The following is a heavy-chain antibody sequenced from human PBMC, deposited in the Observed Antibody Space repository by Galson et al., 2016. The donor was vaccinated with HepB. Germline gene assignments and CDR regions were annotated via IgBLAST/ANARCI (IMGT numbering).Heavy chain of an antibody. V-gene: IGHV1-18*01. CDR2: ISAYNGNT. Sequence: SVKVSCKASGYTFTSYGISWVRQAPGQGLEWMGWISAYNGNTNYAQKLQGWVTMTRDTSISTAYMELTSLTSDATAIYYCATSTGYRSGWGAFDIWGQGTMVTVSS. D-gene: IGHD6-25*01. J-gene: IGHJ3*02. CDR3: ATSTGYRSGWGAFDI. CDR1: GYTFTSYG.